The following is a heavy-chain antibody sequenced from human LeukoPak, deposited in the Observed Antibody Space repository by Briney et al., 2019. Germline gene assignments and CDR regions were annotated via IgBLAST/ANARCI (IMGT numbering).Heavy chain of an antibody. D-gene: IGHD1-7*01. V-gene: IGHV3-23*01. CDR3: ARDNNWNYPDF. J-gene: IGHJ4*02. Sequence: GGSLRLSCAASGFTFSSYAMTWVRQAPGKGLEWVSGISGSGGSTYYADSVKGRFTISRDNAKNTLFLQMNSLRAEDTAVYYCARDNNWNYPDFWGQGTLVTVSS. CDR2: ISGSGGST. CDR1: GFTFSSYA.